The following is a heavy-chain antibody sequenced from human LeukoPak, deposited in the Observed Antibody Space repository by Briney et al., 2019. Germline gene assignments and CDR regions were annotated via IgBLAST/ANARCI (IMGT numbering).Heavy chain of an antibody. D-gene: IGHD3-22*01. CDR1: GYSISGGYY. CDR3: ARGQYYDSSLGY. V-gene: IGHV4-34*01. J-gene: IGHJ4*02. CDR2: INHSGST. Sequence: SETLSLTCTVSGYSISGGYYWSWIRQPPGRGLEWIGEINHSGSTNYNPSLKSRVTISVDTSKNQFSLKLSSVTAADTAVYYCARGQYYDSSLGYWGQGTLVTVSS.